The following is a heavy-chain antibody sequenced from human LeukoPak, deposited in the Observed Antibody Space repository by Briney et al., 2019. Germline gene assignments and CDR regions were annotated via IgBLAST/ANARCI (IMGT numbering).Heavy chain of an antibody. D-gene: IGHD1-26*01. CDR1: GFTFSNYG. J-gene: IGHJ3*02. V-gene: IGHV3-33*01. Sequence: GGSLRLSCAASGFTFSNYGMHWVRQAPGKGLEWVAIIWFDGSNRYYADSVKGRFTISRDNSKNTLYLQMNSLRAEDTALYYCARELDGSYSDAFDIWGQGTMVTVSS. CDR2: IWFDGSNR. CDR3: ARELDGSYSDAFDI.